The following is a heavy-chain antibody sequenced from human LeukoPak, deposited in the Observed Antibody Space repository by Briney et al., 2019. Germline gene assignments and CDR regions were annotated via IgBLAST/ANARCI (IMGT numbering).Heavy chain of an antibody. Sequence: SETLSLTCTVSGGSISSYYWSWIRQPPGKGLEWIGYVYNSGSTNYNPSLKSRVTISIDTSKSQFSLKLRYVTAADTAVYYCARETPHFDYWGQGTLATVSS. CDR3: ARETPHFDY. J-gene: IGHJ4*02. CDR1: GGSISSYY. CDR2: VYNSGST. V-gene: IGHV4-59*01.